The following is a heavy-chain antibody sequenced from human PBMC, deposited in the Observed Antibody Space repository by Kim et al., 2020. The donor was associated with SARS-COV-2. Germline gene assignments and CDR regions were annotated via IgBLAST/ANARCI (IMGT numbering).Heavy chain of an antibody. CDR3: GKDLEAGGMDV. Sequence: KDYADSVKGRFTISRDKAKNSLYLQMNGLRPEDTALYYCGKDLEAGGMDVWGQGTAVIVSS. D-gene: IGHD3-10*01. V-gene: IGHV3-9*01. CDR2: K. J-gene: IGHJ6*02.